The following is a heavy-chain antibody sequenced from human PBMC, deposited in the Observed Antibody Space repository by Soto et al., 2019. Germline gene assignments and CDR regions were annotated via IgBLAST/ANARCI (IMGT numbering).Heavy chain of an antibody. J-gene: IGHJ4*02. CDR2: ISSSSSYI. V-gene: IGHV3-21*01. Sequence: PGGSLRLSCAASGFTFSSYSMNWVRQAPGKGLEWVSSISSSSSYIYYADSVKGRFTISRDNAKNSLYLQMNSLRAEDTAVYYCARDSELLWFGELFHNFDYWGQGTLVTVSS. CDR3: ARDSELLWFGELFHNFDY. D-gene: IGHD3-10*01. CDR1: GFTFSSYS.